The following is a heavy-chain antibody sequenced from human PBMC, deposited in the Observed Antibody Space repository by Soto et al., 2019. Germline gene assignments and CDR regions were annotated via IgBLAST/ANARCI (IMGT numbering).Heavy chain of an antibody. D-gene: IGHD2-2*01. Sequence: SETLSLTCTVSGVSIISYYWSWIRQPPGKGLEWIGYIYYSGSTNYNPSLKSRVTISVDTSKNQFSLKLSSVTAADTAVYYCARQGVCSSTSCYAPVDYWGQGTLVTVSS. CDR2: IYYSGST. V-gene: IGHV4-59*01. J-gene: IGHJ4*02. CDR1: GVSIISYY. CDR3: ARQGVCSSTSCYAPVDY.